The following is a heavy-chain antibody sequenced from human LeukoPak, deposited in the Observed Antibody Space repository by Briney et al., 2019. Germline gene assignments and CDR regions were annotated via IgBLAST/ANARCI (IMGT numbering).Heavy chain of an antibody. CDR2: IYSGGNT. D-gene: IGHD2-15*01. CDR1: GFTVSSDY. V-gene: IGHV3-66*01. J-gene: IGHJ3*02. Sequence: GGSLRLSCAASGFTVSSDYMSWVRQAPGKGLEWVTVIYSGGNTYYADSVKGRFTISRDNSKNTLFLQMDSLRAEDTAIYYCAKADDIHAFHIWGQGTLVTVSS. CDR3: AKADDIHAFHI.